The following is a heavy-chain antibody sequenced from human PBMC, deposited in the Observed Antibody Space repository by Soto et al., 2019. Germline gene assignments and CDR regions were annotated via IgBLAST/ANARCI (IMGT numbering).Heavy chain of an antibody. CDR1: GFIFRSYA. CDR3: VKAGYNVYDSGSDI. V-gene: IGHV3-64D*06. Sequence: GGSLRLSCSASGFIFRSYAMHWVRQAPGKGLEHVSVISSDGADTYYVDSVKGRFTISRDNSKNTVYLQMTRLRSEDTAVYDCVKAGYNVYDSGSDIWGQGTKVTVSS. CDR2: ISSDGADT. J-gene: IGHJ3*02. D-gene: IGHD5-12*01.